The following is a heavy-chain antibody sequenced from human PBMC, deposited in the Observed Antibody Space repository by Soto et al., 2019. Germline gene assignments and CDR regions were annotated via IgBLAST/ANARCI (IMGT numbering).Heavy chain of an antibody. V-gene: IGHV3-21*06. J-gene: IGHJ4*02. CDR1: GFTFTRYS. CDR2: ISSTTNYI. CDR3: ARQSEDLTSNFDY. Sequence: VGSLRLSCAASGFTFTRYSMNWVRQAPGKGLEWVSSISSTTNYIYYGDSMKGRFTISRDNGKNSLYLEIHSLRAEDTAVYYCARQSEDLTSNFDYWGQGTLVTVSS.